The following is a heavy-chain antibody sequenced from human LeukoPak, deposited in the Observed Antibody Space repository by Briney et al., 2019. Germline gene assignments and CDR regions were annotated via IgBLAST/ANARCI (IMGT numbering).Heavy chain of an antibody. CDR1: GFTFSSYS. V-gene: IGHV3-48*01. CDR3: AKDSNSVIMWFEN. CDR2: ISSSSSTI. J-gene: IGHJ4*02. D-gene: IGHD3-10*01. Sequence: GGSLRLSCAASGFTFSSYSMNWVRQAPGKGLEWVSYISSSSSTIYYADSAKGRFTISRDNAKNSLYLQMNSLRPEDTAVYYCAKDSNSVIMWFENWGQGTLVTVSS.